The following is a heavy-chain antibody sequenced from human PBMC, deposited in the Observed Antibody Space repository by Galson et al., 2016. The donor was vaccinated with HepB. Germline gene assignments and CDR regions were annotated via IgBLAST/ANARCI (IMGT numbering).Heavy chain of an antibody. V-gene: IGHV3-9*01. CDR2: INWNGGDI. J-gene: IGHJ4*01. D-gene: IGHD3-9*01. CDR3: VKGGGWGLRNFFDF. Sequence: GKGLEWVSGINWNGGDIGYADSVEGRFTISRDNAKTSLYLQMNSLRPEDTALYYCVKGGGWGLRNFFDFWGRGTLVTVSS.